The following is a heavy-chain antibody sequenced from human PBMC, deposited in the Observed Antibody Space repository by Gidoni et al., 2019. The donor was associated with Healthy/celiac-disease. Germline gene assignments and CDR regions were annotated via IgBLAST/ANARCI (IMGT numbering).Heavy chain of an antibody. CDR1: GLTFRSYA. Sequence: QVQLVESGGGVVQPGRSLRLSCAASGLTFRSYAMHWVRQAPGKGLEWVAVISYDGSNKYYADSVNGRFTISRDNSKNTLYLQMNSLRAEDTAVYYCARDEGAAAGPDFDYWGQGTLVTVSS. J-gene: IGHJ4*02. CDR3: ARDEGAAAGPDFDY. V-gene: IGHV3-30*01. D-gene: IGHD6-13*01. CDR2: ISYDGSNK.